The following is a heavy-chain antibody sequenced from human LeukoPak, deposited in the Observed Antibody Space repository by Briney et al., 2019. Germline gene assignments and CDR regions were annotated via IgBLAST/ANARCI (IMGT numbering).Heavy chain of an antibody. CDR2: IYTSGST. V-gene: IGHV4-61*02. CDR3: ARDWVLGHYGSGSPRYYYYYMDL. Sequence: SQTLSLTCTVSGGSISSGSYYWSWIRQPAGKGLEWIGRIYTSGSTNYNPSLKSRVTISVDTSKNQFSLKLSSVTAADTAVYYLARDWVLGHYGSGSPRYYYYYMDLWGKGTTVTVSS. D-gene: IGHD3-10*01. J-gene: IGHJ6*03. CDR1: GGSISSGSYY.